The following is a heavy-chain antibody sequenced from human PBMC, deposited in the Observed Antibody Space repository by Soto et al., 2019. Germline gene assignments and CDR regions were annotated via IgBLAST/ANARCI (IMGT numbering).Heavy chain of an antibody. CDR1: GGTFSSYA. CDR2: IIPIFGTA. V-gene: IGHV1-69*06. CDR3: ARASDLYDSSGYYNY. D-gene: IGHD3-22*01. Sequence: GASVKVSCKASGGTFSSYAISWVRQAPGQGLEWMGGIIPIFGTANYAQKFQGRVTITADKSTSTAYMELSSLRSEDTAVYYCARASDLYDSSGYYNYWGQGTLVTVSS. J-gene: IGHJ4*02.